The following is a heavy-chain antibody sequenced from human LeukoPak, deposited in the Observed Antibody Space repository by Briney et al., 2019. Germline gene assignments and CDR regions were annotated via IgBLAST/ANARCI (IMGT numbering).Heavy chain of an antibody. D-gene: IGHD6-19*01. CDR2: ISGSGGST. CDR3: AKHSSGWYYFDY. CDR1: GFTFSSYA. V-gene: IGHV3-23*01. Sequence: PGGSLRLSCAASGFTFSSYAMSWVRQAPGKGLEWVSAISGSGGSTYYGDSVKGRFTTSRDNSKNTLYLQMNSLRAEDTAVYYCAKHSSGWYYFDYWGQGTLVTVSS. J-gene: IGHJ4*02.